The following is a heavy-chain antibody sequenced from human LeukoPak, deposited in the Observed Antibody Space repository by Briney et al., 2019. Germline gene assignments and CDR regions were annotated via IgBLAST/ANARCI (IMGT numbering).Heavy chain of an antibody. J-gene: IGHJ4*02. CDR2: IYYSGST. V-gene: IGHV4-39*01. CDR1: GGSISSSSYY. D-gene: IGHD3-22*01. CDR3: ATQTDYYDSSGPIDY. Sequence: KPSETLSLTCTVSGGSISSSSYYWGWIRQPPGKGLEWIGSIYYSGSTYYNPSLKSRVTISVDTSKNQFSLKLSSVTAADTAVYYCATQTDYYDSSGPIDYWGQGTLVTVSS.